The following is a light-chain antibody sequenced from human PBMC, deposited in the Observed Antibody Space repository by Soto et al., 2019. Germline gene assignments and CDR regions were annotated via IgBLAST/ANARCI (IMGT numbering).Light chain of an antibody. CDR1: SSDVGGSNY. Sequence: QSVLTQPASVSGSPGQSITISCTGTSSDVGGSNYVSWYHQHPGKAPKLMIYDVSNRPSGVSNRFSGSKSGNTASLTISGLQAEDEAYYYCSSYTSSSTPWVFGGGTKLTVL. CDR2: DVS. V-gene: IGLV2-14*01. CDR3: SSYTSSSTPWV. J-gene: IGLJ3*02.